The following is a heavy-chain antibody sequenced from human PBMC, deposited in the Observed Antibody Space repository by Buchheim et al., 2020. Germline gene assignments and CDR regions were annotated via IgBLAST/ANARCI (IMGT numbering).Heavy chain of an antibody. V-gene: IGHV3-21*01. D-gene: IGHD2-15*01. CDR3: AKDAPDCSGGSCYPAGFDP. CDR1: GFTFSSYS. Sequence: EVQLVESGGGLVKPGGSLRLSCAASGFTFSSYSMNWVRQAPGKGLEWVSSISSSSSYMYYADSVKGRFTISRDNAKNSLYLQMNSLRAEDTAVYYCAKDAPDCSGGSCYPAGFDPWGQGTL. CDR2: ISSSSSYM. J-gene: IGHJ5*02.